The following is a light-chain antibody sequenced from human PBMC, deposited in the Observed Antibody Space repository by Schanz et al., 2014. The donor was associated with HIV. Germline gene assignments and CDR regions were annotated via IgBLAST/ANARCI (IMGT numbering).Light chain of an antibody. CDR1: STDIGDDNY. CDR3: ASSSVYGVRGVM. CDR2: DVT. Sequence: QSALAQPASMSASPGQSVTISCVGSSTDIGDDNYVSWYQHHPGTSPKLLIYDVTVRPSGVSDRFAASKSGNTSSLRISGRGPAXEAEYYCASSSVYGVRGVMVGAGTKLTVL. J-gene: IGLJ2*01. V-gene: IGLV2-14*03.